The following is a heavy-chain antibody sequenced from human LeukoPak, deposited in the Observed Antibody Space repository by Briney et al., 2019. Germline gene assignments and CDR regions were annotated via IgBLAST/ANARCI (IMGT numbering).Heavy chain of an antibody. D-gene: IGHD1-26*01. Sequence: SETLSLTCTVSGGSMGSHYWTWIRQPPGKGLEWIAYIYYTGSTNYNPSLRSRVTISVDPSKNQFSLKLSSVTAADTAVYYCARRGSYSSWYYFDYWGQGTLVTVSS. CDR2: IYYTGST. CDR1: GGSMGSHY. V-gene: IGHV4-59*11. J-gene: IGHJ4*02. CDR3: ARRGSYSSWYYFDY.